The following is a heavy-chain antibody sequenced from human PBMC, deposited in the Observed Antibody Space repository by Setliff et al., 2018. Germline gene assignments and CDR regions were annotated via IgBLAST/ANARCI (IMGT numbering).Heavy chain of an antibody. CDR1: DDSIYSDYYF. CDR2: ISSSGTS. J-gene: IGHJ4*02. V-gene: IGHV4-39*01. D-gene: IGHD4-4*01. CDR3: AREGRWDYSYPIY. Sequence: KPSETLSLTCSVSDDSIYSDYYFWGWIRQPPGKGLEWIGTISSSGTSKYNSSLGGRATLSIDVPERQFALRLSSVTDADTAVYFCAREGRWDYSYPIYWGQGIRVTAPQ.